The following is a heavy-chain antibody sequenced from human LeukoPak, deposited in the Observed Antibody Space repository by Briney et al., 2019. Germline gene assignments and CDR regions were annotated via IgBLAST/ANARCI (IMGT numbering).Heavy chain of an antibody. D-gene: IGHD3-9*01. J-gene: IGHJ4*02. Sequence: ASVKVSCKASGYTFTSYYIHWVRQAPGQGLEWMGIINPSGGSTSYAQKFQGRVTMTRDTSTSTVYMELSGLRSEDTAVYYCARDLAGYDILTYWGQGTPVTVSS. V-gene: IGHV1-46*01. CDR1: GYTFTSYY. CDR2: INPSGGST. CDR3: ARDLAGYDILTY.